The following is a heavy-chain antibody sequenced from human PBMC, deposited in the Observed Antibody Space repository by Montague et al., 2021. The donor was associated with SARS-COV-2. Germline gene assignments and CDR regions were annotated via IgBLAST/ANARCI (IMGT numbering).Heavy chain of an antibody. V-gene: IGHV4-59*01. Sequence: SETLSLTCTVSGGPISSYYWSWIRQPPGKGLEWIGYIYYSGSTNYNPPLKSRVTISVDTSKNQFSLKLSSVTAADTAVYYCARGSGWMRNAFDIWGQGTMVTVTS. CDR1: GGPISSYY. CDR3: ARGSGWMRNAFDI. D-gene: IGHD6-19*01. J-gene: IGHJ3*02. CDR2: IYYSGST.